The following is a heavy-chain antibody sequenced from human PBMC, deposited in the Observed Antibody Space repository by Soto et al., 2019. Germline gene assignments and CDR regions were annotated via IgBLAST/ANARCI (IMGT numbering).Heavy chain of an antibody. V-gene: IGHV3-21*01. J-gene: IGHJ5*01. CDR1: GFTLTTYS. Sequence: GGSLRLSCAAYGFTLTTYSMNWVRQAPGKGLEWVSSISSSSSYIHYADSVKGRFTISRDNAKNSLYLQMNSLRAEDTAVYYCARGREHDSWGPGTLVTVSS. CDR3: ARGREHDS. CDR2: ISSSSSYI.